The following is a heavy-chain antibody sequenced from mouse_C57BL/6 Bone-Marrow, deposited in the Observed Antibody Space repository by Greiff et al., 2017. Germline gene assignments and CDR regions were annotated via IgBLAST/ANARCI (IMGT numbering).Heavy chain of an antibody. J-gene: IGHJ4*01. D-gene: IGHD1-1*01. CDR1: GYTFTSYW. Sequence: QVQLQQPGAELVKPGASVKMSCKASGYTFTSYWITWVKQRPGQGLEWIGDIYPGSGSTNYNEKFKSKATLTVDTSSSTAYMQLSSLTSEDSAVYYCARGGCYYGSSLWYAMDYWGQGTSVTVSS. CDR3: ARGGCYYGSSLWYAMDY. CDR2: IYPGSGST. V-gene: IGHV1-55*01.